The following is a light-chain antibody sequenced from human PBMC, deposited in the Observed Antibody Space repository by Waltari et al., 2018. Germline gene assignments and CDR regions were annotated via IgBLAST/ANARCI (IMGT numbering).Light chain of an antibody. Sequence: QTVVTQEPSLTVSPGGTVTLTCASSTGAVTSGFYPNWFQQNPGKTPRSLIYSTSNKHSRDPARFSRSLLGGTAVLILVDVQREDEGDCYCLLYAGGAWVVGGGTRLAIL. V-gene: IGLV7-43*01. J-gene: IGLJ2*01. CDR2: STS. CDR1: TGAVTSGFY. CDR3: LLYAGGAWV.